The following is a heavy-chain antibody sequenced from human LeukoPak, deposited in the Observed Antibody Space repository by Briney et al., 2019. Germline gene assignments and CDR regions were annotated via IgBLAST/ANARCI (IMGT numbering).Heavy chain of an antibody. J-gene: IGHJ4*02. CDR3: ARTSSGLEPFDF. CDR2: INSDGIST. D-gene: IGHD3-22*01. V-gene: IGHV3-74*01. CDR1: GFTFISYW. Sequence: PGGSLRLSCAASGFTFISYWMYWVRQAPGKGLLWVSRINSDGISTTYADSVKGRFTISRDNAKNTLYLQMNGLRDEDTAVYYCARTSSGLEPFDFWGQGTLVTVSS.